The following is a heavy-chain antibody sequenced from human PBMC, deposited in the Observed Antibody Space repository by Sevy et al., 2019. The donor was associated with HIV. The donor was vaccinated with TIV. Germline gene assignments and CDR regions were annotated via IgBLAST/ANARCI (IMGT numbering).Heavy chain of an antibody. J-gene: IGHJ4*02. Sequence: GGSLRLSCAVSGFNFNIYSMSWVRQAPGKGLEWVSTLSFGCGKINYADSVKGRFIIYRDDSKNTLYLQMNSLRAEDTAVYFCAREGCTRPHDYWGQGTLVTVSS. D-gene: IGHD2-8*01. CDR3: AREGCTRPHDY. CDR2: LSFGCGKI. V-gene: IGHV3-23*01. CDR1: GFNFNIYS.